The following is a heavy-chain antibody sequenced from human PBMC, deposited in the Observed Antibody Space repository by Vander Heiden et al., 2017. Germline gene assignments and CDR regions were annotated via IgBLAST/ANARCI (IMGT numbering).Heavy chain of an antibody. CDR1: GASIGSGFD. J-gene: IGHJ1*01. D-gene: IGHD2-2*01. V-gene: IGHV4-31*03. Sequence: QVQLQESGPGLLKASQTLSFTCSVSGASIGSGFDWPWIRQQPGKGLEWVGYIYNTGRSSSSPSLKPRISMSVDTSKNQFSLNLNSVTAADTAVYYCARGVDTYARQIDLWGQGTLVTVSS. CDR2: IYNTGRS. CDR3: ARGVDTYARQIDL.